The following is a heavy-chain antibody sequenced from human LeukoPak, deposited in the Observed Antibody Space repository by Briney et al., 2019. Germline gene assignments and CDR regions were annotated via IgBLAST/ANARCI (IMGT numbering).Heavy chain of an antibody. CDR2: ISSSGTVI. D-gene: IGHD6-6*01. Sequence: GGSLRLSCSASGFTFTDYYMSWIRQAPGKGLEWVSYISSSGTVIYYGDSVKGRFTISRDNAKNSLYLQMNSLRDEDTAVYYCAREQEYYYGMDVWGKGTTVTVSP. J-gene: IGHJ6*04. V-gene: IGHV3-11*04. CDR3: AREQEYYYGMDV. CDR1: GFTFTDYY.